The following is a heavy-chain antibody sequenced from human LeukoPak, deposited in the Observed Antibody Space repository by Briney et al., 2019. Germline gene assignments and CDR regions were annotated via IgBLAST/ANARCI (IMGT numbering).Heavy chain of an antibody. CDR1: GGSVSSGSYY. D-gene: IGHD4-17*01. CDR2: IYYSGST. J-gene: IGHJ3*02. Sequence: PSETLSLTCTVSGGSVSSGSYYWSWIRQPPGKGLEWIGYIYYSGSTYYNPSLKSRVTISVDTSKNQFSLKLSSVTAADTAVYYCARGVRYGDYGAHAFDIWGQGTMVTVSS. CDR3: ARGVRYGDYGAHAFDI. V-gene: IGHV4-30-4*08.